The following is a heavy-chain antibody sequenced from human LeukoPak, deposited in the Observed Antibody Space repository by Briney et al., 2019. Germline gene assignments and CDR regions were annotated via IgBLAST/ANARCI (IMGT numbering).Heavy chain of an antibody. CDR1: GFTFSHYS. Sequence: GGSLRLSCAASGFTFSHYSMYWVRQAPGNGLEWVSSISSSSNYIYYADSVKGRFSISRDNAKNSVYLQMNSLRAEDTAVYYCARVRARYGVVVAATSDYWGQGTLVTVSS. CDR3: ARVRARYGVVVAATSDY. D-gene: IGHD2-15*01. J-gene: IGHJ4*02. V-gene: IGHV3-21*01. CDR2: ISSSSNYI.